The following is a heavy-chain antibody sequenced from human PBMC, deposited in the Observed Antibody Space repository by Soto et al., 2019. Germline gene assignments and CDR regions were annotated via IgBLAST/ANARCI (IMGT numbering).Heavy chain of an antibody. J-gene: IGHJ6*03. CDR2: IYYSGST. D-gene: IGHD6-6*01. V-gene: IGHV4-59*08. Sequence: PSETLSLTCTVSGGSISSYYWSWIRQPPGKGLEWIGYIYYSGSTNYSPSLKSRVTISVDTSKNQFSLKLSSVTAAETAVYYCASFVGGTPDYYYYYMDVWGKGTTVTVSS. CDR3: ASFVGGTPDYYYYYMDV. CDR1: GGSISSYY.